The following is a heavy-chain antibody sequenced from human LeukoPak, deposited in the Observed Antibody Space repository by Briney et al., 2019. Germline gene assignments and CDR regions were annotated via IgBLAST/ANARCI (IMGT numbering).Heavy chain of an antibody. CDR3: AREAVSFVAVANDGYFDF. CDR1: GYVFNSFG. V-gene: IGHV1-18*01. J-gene: IGHJ4*02. CDR2: VSAYKGYT. Sequence: ASVRVSCTTSGYVFNSFGITWLRQAPGQGLEWMGWVSAYKGYTSHAQKFQDRVIMTTDTSTTTAYMELRNLKSDDTAVYYCAREAVSFVAVANDGYFDFWGQGSLVIVSS. D-gene: IGHD6-19*01.